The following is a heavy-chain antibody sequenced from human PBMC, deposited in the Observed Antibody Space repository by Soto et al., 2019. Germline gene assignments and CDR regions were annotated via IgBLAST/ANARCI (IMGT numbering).Heavy chain of an antibody. J-gene: IGHJ6*02. D-gene: IGHD4-17*01. CDR1: GFSFSRYT. Sequence: PGESLKISCVESGFSFSRYTVGWVRQVPGKGLEWMGVIHPGDSDTRYSPSFQGQVTISADKSISTAYLQWSSLKASDTAMYYCTLSYGDSYYYYYGTDVWGQGTTVTDSS. V-gene: IGHV5-51*01. CDR2: IHPGDSDT. CDR3: TLSYGDSYYYYYGTDV.